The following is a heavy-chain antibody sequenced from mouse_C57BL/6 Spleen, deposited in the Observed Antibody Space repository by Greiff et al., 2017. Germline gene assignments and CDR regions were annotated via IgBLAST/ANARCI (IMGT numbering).Heavy chain of an antibody. CDR1: GFSLTSYG. J-gene: IGHJ3*01. Sequence: VKLVESGPGLVAPSQSLSITCTVSGFSLTSYGVDWVRQPPGKGLEWLGVIWGGGSTNYYSALMSRLIISKDNSKSQVFLKMNSLQTDDTAMDDCANQPPYYCGGGFAYWGQGTLVTVSA. D-gene: IGHD1-1*02. CDR2: IWGGGST. V-gene: IGHV2-9*01. CDR3: ANQPPYYCGGGFAY.